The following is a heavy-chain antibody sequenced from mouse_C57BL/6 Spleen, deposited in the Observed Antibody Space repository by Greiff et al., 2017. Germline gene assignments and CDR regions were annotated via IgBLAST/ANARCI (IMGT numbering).Heavy chain of an antibody. V-gene: IGHV1-63*01. Sequence: QVQLQQSGAELVRPGTSVKMSCKASGYTFTNYWIGWAKQRPGHGLEWIGDIYPGGGYTNYNEKFKGKATLTADKSSSTAYMQFSSLTSEDSAIYYCARQIYDGYYVFDYWGQGTTLTVSS. J-gene: IGHJ2*01. CDR3: ARQIYDGYYVFDY. CDR1: GYTFTNYW. D-gene: IGHD2-3*01. CDR2: IYPGGGYT.